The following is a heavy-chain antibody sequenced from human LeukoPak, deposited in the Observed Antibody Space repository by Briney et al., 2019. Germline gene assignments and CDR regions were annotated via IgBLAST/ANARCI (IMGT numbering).Heavy chain of an antibody. D-gene: IGHD3-22*01. CDR2: ISAYNGNT. CDR3: ARAPDYYYDSSGPHFDY. Sequence: ASVKVSCKASGYTFTSYYMHWVRQAPGQGLEWMGWISAYNGNTNYAQKLQGRATMTTDTSTSTAYMELRSLRSDDTAVYYCARAPDYYYDSSGPHFDYWGQGTLVTVSS. J-gene: IGHJ4*02. V-gene: IGHV1-18*04. CDR1: GYTFTSYY.